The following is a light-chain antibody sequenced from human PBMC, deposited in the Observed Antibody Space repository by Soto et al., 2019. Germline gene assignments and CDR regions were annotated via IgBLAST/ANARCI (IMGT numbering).Light chain of an antibody. CDR3: QQYNSYSLT. CDR2: QAS. V-gene: IGKV1-5*03. CDR1: QTISSW. J-gene: IGKJ1*01. Sequence: DIQMTQSPSALSASVGDRVTITCRASQTISSWLAWYQQKPGEAPRLLIYQASSLETGVPSRFSGSGSGTEFTLTISSLQPGDFATYYCQQYNSYSLTFGQGTKVDIK.